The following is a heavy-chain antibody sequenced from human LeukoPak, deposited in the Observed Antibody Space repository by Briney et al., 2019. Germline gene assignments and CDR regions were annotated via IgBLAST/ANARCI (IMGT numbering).Heavy chain of an antibody. D-gene: IGHD3-10*01. Sequence: SVKVSCKASGGTYNNYAITWVRQAPGQGLEWVGGILPVFGTSNYAQRFQGRVTITADESTGTTYMELSSLRCEDTDVYYCARDHRGFYYGSGNYYYLDVWGKGTTVTVSS. CDR1: GGTYNNYA. V-gene: IGHV1-69*01. J-gene: IGHJ6*03. CDR2: ILPVFGTS. CDR3: ARDHRGFYYGSGNYYYLDV.